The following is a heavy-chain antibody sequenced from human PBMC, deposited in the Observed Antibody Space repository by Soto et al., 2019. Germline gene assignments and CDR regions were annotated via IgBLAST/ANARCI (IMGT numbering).Heavy chain of an antibody. CDR1: GGTFSSYT. D-gene: IGHD4-17*01. Sequence: QVQLVQSGAEVKKPGSSVKVSCKASGGTFSSYTISWVRQAPGQGLEWMGRIIPILGIANYAQKFQGRVKISADKSPSTAYMELSRLRSEDTGGYYCAGIYGDYGGEDYWGQGTLVTVSS. J-gene: IGHJ4*02. CDR2: IIPILGIA. V-gene: IGHV1-69*02. CDR3: AGIYGDYGGEDY.